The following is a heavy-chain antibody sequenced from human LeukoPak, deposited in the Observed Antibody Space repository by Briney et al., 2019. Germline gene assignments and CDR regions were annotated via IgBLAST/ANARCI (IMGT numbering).Heavy chain of an antibody. J-gene: IGHJ4*02. CDR1: GGSISSGANY. D-gene: IGHD2-21*02. CDR3: ARDPGRLGDVWLVTKESLLFDY. V-gene: IGHV4-30-2*01. Sequence: PSETLSLTCTVSGGSISSGANYWSWIRQPPGRGLEWIGYISHSESAYYSPSLESRITISVDTSKNQFSLKLSSVTAADTAVYYCARDPGRLGDVWLVTKESLLFDYWGQGTLVTVSS. CDR2: ISHSESA.